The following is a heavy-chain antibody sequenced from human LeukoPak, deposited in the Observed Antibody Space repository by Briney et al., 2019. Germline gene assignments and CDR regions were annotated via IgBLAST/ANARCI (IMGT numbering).Heavy chain of an antibody. CDR3: ARGPLWFGELSYYYYYYGMDV. J-gene: IGHJ6*02. CDR2: INPNSGGT. Sequence: GASVKVSCKASGYTFTGYYMHWVRQAPGQGLEWMGWINPNSGGTNYAQKFQGRVTMTRDTSISTAYMELSSLRSEDTAVYYCARGPLWFGELSYYYYYYGMDVWGQGTTVTVSS. D-gene: IGHD3-10*01. CDR1: GYTFTGYY. V-gene: IGHV1-2*02.